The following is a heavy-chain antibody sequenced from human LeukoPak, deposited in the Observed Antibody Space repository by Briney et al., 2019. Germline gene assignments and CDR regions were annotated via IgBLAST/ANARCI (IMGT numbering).Heavy chain of an antibody. J-gene: IGHJ4*02. CDR3: ARRIPVPGTRSIDY. Sequence: PGGSLRLSCAASGFTFRSYWMTWVRQAPGKGLEWVANIKEDGSEQYYVDSVKGRFTLSRDNAKNSLYLQMNSLRAEDTAVYYCARRIPVPGTRSIDYWGQGTLLTVSP. CDR1: GFTFRSYW. D-gene: IGHD6-13*01. V-gene: IGHV3-7*05. CDR2: IKEDGSEQ.